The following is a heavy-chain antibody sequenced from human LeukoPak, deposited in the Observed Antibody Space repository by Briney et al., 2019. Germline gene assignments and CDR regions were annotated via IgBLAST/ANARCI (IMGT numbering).Heavy chain of an antibody. CDR1: GGSISNYY. CDR2: IYYSGST. V-gene: IGHV4-59*12. Sequence: SETLSLTCTVSGGSISNYYWSWIRQPPGKGLEWIGFIYYSGSTNYNPSLKSRVTISVDTSKNQFSLKLSSVTAADTAVYYCADHIAAAGHHYFDYWGQGTLVTVSS. D-gene: IGHD6-13*01. J-gene: IGHJ4*02. CDR3: ADHIAAAGHHYFDY.